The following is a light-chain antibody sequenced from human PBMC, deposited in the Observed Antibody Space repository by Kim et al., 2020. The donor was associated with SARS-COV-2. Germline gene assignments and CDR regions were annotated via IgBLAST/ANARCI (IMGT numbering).Light chain of an antibody. CDR2: EVA. CDR1: SSDVGAYNR. CDR3: SSFTTSSTVV. J-gene: IGLJ2*01. V-gene: IGLV2-18*02. Sequence: QSALTQPPSVSGSPGQSVTISCTGTSSDVGAYNRVSWYQQPPGTAPKLIIYEVANRHSGVPDRFSGSKSDNTASLTVSGLQAEDVAHYYCSSFTTSSTVVFGGGPQLTVL.